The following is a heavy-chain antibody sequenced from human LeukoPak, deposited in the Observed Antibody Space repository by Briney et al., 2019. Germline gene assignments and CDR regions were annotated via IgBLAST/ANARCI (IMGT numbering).Heavy chain of an antibody. CDR2: ITTSGNTK. Sequence: PGGSLRLSCAASGFTFSSYSMNWVRQAPGKGLEWVAYITTSGNTKYYADSVKGRFAISRDNAKNSLYLQMNSLRDEDTAVYYCARGLGYFGSGSYYNDYWGQGTLVTVSS. CDR1: GFTFSSYS. V-gene: IGHV3-48*02. CDR3: ARGLGYFGSGSYYNDY. J-gene: IGHJ4*02. D-gene: IGHD3-10*01.